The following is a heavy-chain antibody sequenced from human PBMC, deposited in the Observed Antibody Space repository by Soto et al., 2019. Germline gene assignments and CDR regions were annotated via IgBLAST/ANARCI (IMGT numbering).Heavy chain of an antibody. D-gene: IGHD3-10*01. V-gene: IGHV1-8*01. CDR2: MNANVDAT. J-gene: IGHJ5*02. CDR3: AREVVDGSSLWLDP. CDR1: GFTFSTND. Sequence: QVQLGQSGAEVKKPGASVKVSCKASGFTFSTNDINWVRQAPGQGLQWMGWMNANVDATDSPQEFKGRVTMTWNASISTAYMELSNLKSYDTAVYYCAREVVDGSSLWLDPWGQGTLVTVSS.